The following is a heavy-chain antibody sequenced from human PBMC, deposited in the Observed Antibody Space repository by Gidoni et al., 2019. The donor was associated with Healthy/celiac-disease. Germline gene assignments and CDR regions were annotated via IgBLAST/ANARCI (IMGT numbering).Heavy chain of an antibody. D-gene: IGHD3-9*01. CDR1: GGSISSYY. V-gene: IGHV4-59*01. CDR2: IYYSGST. Sequence: QVQLQESGPGLVKPSETLSLTCTVSGGSISSYYWRWIRQPPGKGLEWIGYIYYSGSTNYNPSLKSRVTISVDTSKNQFSLKLSSVTAADTAVYYCARAGYYDILTGYSRTRYGMDVWGQGTTVTVSS. J-gene: IGHJ6*02. CDR3: ARAGYYDILTGYSRTRYGMDV.